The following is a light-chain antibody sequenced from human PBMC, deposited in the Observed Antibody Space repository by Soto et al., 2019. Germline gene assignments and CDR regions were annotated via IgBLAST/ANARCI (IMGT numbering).Light chain of an antibody. CDR3: QQLYSYPLT. CDR1: QDISSF. J-gene: IGKJ4*01. V-gene: IGKV1-9*01. Sequence: DIQLTQSPSFLSASVGDRVTVTCRASQDISSFLAWYHQTPGKAPNLLIYAASTLQSGVPSRFSGSGSGTGFTLTISSLQPEDFATYYCQQLYSYPLTFGGGTKVEIK. CDR2: AAS.